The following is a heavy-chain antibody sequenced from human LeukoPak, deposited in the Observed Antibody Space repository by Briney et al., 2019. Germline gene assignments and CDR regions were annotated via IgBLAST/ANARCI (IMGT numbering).Heavy chain of an antibody. Sequence: GESLKISCKASGYSFTTYWITWVRQMPGKGLEWMGTIDPSDSYTNYSPSFQGHVTISADRSISTAYLQWTTLKASDTAEYYCARTESSGCLDYWGQGTLVTVSS. V-gene: IGHV5-10-1*01. CDR2: IDPSDSYT. CDR1: GYSFTTYW. J-gene: IGHJ4*02. D-gene: IGHD6-19*01. CDR3: ARTESSGCLDY.